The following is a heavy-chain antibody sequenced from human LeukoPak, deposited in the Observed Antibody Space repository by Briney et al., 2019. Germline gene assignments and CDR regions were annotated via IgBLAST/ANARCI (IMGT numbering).Heavy chain of an antibody. CDR1: GYTVTGYY. J-gene: IGHJ6*01. D-gene: IGHD3-3*01. CDR3: ARDPAPGYGLYL. Sequence: ASVKVSCKGSGYTVTGYYIHWLRHAPGQGFEWMGWIHPNSGATGYAQNFQGRVTMTRDTSISTDYMGLSRLRSDDTAVYYCARDPAPGYGLYLWGQGTPVTVSS. V-gene: IGHV1-2*02. CDR2: IHPNSGAT.